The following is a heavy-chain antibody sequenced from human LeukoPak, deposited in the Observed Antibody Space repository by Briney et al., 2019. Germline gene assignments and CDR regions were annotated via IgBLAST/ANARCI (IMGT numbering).Heavy chain of an antibody. CDR1: GGSISSYY. CDR2: IYYSGST. D-gene: IGHD3-10*01. V-gene: IGHV4-59*01. Sequence: SETLSLTCTVSGGSISSYYWSWIRQPPGKGLEWIGYIYYSGSTNYNPSLKSRVTISVDTSKNQFSLKLSSVTAADTAVYYCARHQLRGFLDDNWGQGALVTVSS. CDR3: ARHQLRGFLDDN. J-gene: IGHJ4*02.